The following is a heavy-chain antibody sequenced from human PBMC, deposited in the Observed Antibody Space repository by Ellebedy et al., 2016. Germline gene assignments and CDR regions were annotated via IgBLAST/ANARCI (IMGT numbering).Heavy chain of an antibody. CDR3: ARGFWDYGDRDYYYYYYMDV. CDR2: INNGESS. CDR1: GGSFSGNY. D-gene: IGHD4-17*01. V-gene: IGHV4-34*01. J-gene: IGHJ6*03. Sequence: SETLSLTXVVYGGSFSGNYWSWIRQPPGKGLEWIGEINNGESSDYNPPLKSRVTISLDTSKNQFSLKMSAVTAADTAVYYCARGFWDYGDRDYYYYYYMDVWGKGTTVTVSS.